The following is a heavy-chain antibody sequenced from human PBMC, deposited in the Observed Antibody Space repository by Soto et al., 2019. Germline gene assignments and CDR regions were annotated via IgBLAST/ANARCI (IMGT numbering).Heavy chain of an antibody. Sequence: QVQLVESGGGLVKPGGSLRLSCAASGFTFSDYYMSWIRQAPGKGLEWVSYISSSGSTIYYADSVKGRFTISRDNAKNSLYLQMNSRRAEDTAVYYCARDGRWCSSTSCYDDWFDPWGQGTLVTVSS. CDR2: ISSSGSTI. V-gene: IGHV3-11*01. CDR1: GFTFSDYY. CDR3: ARDGRWCSSTSCYDDWFDP. J-gene: IGHJ5*02. D-gene: IGHD2-2*01.